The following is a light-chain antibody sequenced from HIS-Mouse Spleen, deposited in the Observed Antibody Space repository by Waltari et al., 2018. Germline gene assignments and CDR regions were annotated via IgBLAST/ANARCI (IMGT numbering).Light chain of an antibody. Sequence: SYELTQPPSVSVSPGQTARITCSGDALPKQYAYWYQQEQGQAPVRVVYKDSERPSGVPERFSGSSAGTTVTLTISGVQAEDEADYYCQSADSSGTYWVFGGGTKLTVL. J-gene: IGLJ3*02. CDR1: ALPKQY. CDR3: QSADSSGTYWV. V-gene: IGLV3-25*03. CDR2: KDS.